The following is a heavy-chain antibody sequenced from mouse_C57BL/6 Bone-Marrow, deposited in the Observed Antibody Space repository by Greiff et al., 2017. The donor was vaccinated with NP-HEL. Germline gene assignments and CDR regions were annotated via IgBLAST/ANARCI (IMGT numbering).Heavy chain of an antibody. CDR2: IYIGNGYT. CDR1: GYTFTSYG. V-gene: IGHV1-58*01. J-gene: IGHJ3*01. Sequence: VQLQQSGAELVRPGSSVKMSCKTSGYTFTSYGINWVKQRPGQGLEWIGYIYIGNGYTEYNEKFKGKATLTSDTSSSTAYMQLSSLTSEDSAIYFCARSRRGTNDYGVAWFAYWGQGTLVTVSA. CDR3: ARSRRGTNDYGVAWFAY. D-gene: IGHD2-4*01.